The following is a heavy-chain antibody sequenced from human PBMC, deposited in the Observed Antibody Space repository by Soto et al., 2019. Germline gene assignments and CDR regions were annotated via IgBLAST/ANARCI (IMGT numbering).Heavy chain of an antibody. V-gene: IGHV3-9*01. CDR3: AKDSAYIWGSYLPPGAFDI. J-gene: IGHJ3*02. Sequence: EVQLVESGGGLVQPGRSLRLSCAASGFTFDDYAMHWVRQAPGKGLEWVSGISWNSGSIGYADSVKGRFTISRDNAKNSLYLQMNSLRAEDTALYYCAKDSAYIWGSYLPPGAFDIWGQGTMVTVSS. CDR2: ISWNSGSI. D-gene: IGHD3-16*01. CDR1: GFTFDDYA.